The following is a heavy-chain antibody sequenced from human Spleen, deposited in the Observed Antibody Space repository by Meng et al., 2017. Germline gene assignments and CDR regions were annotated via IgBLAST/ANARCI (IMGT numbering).Heavy chain of an antibody. J-gene: IGHJ4*02. CDR1: GFTFSNYA. CDR3: AKDRVAGSLSYFDF. CDR2: ISAGGVAT. Sequence: GESLKISCAAPGFTFSNYAMSWVRQTPGKGLEWVSTISAGGVATYYADSVRGRFTVSRDSSKDTLYVQMNSLRAEDTAVYYCAKDRVAGSLSYFDFWGQGTLVTVSS. D-gene: IGHD6-19*01. V-gene: IGHV3-23*01.